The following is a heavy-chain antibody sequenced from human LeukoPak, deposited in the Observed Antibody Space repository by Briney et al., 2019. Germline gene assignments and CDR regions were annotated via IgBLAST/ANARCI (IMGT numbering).Heavy chain of an antibody. CDR3: ARDAVDTANAV. D-gene: IGHD5-18*01. Sequence: GGSLRLSCAASGFTFSSYWMNWARQAPGKGLEWVASINHNGNVNYYVDSVKGRFAISRDNAKNTLYLQMNSLRAEDTAVYYCARDAVDTANAVWGQGTTVTVSS. CDR2: INHNGNVN. CDR1: GFTFSSYW. J-gene: IGHJ6*02. V-gene: IGHV3-7*01.